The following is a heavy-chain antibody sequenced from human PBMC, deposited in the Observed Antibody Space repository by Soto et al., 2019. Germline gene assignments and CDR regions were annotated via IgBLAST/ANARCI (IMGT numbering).Heavy chain of an antibody. D-gene: IGHD3-22*01. CDR3: ARVTYDSSGYRPPTGYFDL. J-gene: IGHJ2*01. V-gene: IGHV3-30-3*01. CDR1: GFTFSSYA. Sequence: QVQLVESGGGVVQPGRSLRLSCAASGFTFSSYAMHWVRQAPGKGLEWVAVISYDGSNKYYADSVKGRFTISRDNSKNALYLQMNSLRAEDTAVYYCARVTYDSSGYRPPTGYFDLWGRGTLVTVSS. CDR2: ISYDGSNK.